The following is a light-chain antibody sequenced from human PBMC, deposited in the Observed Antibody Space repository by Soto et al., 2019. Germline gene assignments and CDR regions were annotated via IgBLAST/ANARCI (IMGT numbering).Light chain of an antibody. CDR3: QKYNRAQFT. J-gene: IGKJ3*01. Sequence: DIQMTQSPSSLSASVGDRVTITCLASQGISNYLAWYQQKPGKVPKLLIYAASTLQSGVPSRFSGSGSGTDFTLTNSSLQPEDHATYYCQKYNRAQFTFGPGTKVDIK. V-gene: IGKV1-27*01. CDR1: QGISNY. CDR2: AAS.